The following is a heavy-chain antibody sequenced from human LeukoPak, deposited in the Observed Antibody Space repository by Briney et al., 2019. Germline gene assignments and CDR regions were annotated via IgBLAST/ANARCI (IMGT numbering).Heavy chain of an antibody. V-gene: IGHV4-4*07. J-gene: IGHJ3*02. D-gene: IGHD3-22*01. CDR1: GASITSSY. Sequence: SETLSLTCSVSGASITSSYWAWIRQPAGKGLEWIGRIYHSGSTNSNPSLKSRVTISVDTSKSQFSLKLSSVTAADTAVYYCARDRGNYYDSSGYYYVAHDAFDIWGQGTMVTVSS. CDR2: IYHSGST. CDR3: ARDRGNYYDSSGYYYVAHDAFDI.